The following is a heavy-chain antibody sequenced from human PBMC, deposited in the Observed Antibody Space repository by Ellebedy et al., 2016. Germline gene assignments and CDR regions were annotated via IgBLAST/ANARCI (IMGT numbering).Heavy chain of an antibody. V-gene: IGHV3-33*08. Sequence: LSLTCTVSGGSISSYYWSWIRQPPGKGLEWVAVIWYDGSNKYYADSVKGRFTISRDNSKSTLYLQMNSLRAEDTAVYYCARNRYCTSGDCYALGYWGQGTLVTVSS. CDR3: ARNRYCTSGDCYALGY. CDR1: GGSISSYY. CDR2: IWYDGSNK. D-gene: IGHD2-8*01. J-gene: IGHJ4*02.